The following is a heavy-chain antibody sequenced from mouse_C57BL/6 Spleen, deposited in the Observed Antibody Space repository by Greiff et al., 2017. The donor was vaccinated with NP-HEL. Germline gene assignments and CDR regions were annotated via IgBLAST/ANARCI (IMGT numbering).Heavy chain of an antibody. Sequence: VQLQQSDAELVKPGASVKISCKVSGYTFTDHTIHWMKQRPEQGLEWIGYIYPRDGSTKYNEKFKGKATLTADKSSSTAYMQLNSLTSEDSAVYVWAREENGYDFFYAMDYWGQGTSVTVSS. CDR3: AREENGYDFFYAMDY. J-gene: IGHJ4*01. CDR1: GYTFTDHT. D-gene: IGHD2-2*01. CDR2: IYPRDGST. V-gene: IGHV1-78*01.